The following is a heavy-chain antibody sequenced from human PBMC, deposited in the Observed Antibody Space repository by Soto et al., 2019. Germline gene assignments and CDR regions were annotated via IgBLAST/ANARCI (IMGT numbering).Heavy chain of an antibody. Sequence: GGSLRLSCAASGFTFISYSMNWVLQAPGKGLEWVSSISSSSSYIYYADSVEGRFTISRDNAKNSLYLQMNSLRAEDTAVYYCARDGAAGCNYYYYGMDVWGQGTTVTVSS. CDR1: GFTFISYS. V-gene: IGHV3-21*01. CDR2: ISSSSSYI. J-gene: IGHJ6*02. CDR3: ARDGAAGCNYYYYGMDV. D-gene: IGHD6-13*01.